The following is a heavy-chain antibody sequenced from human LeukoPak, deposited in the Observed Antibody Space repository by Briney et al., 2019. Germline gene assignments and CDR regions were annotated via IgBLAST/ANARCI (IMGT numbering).Heavy chain of an antibody. Sequence: GASVKVSCKASGYTFTGYYMHWVRQAPGQGLEWMGWINPNSGGTHYAQKFQGRVTMTRDTSISTAYMELSRLRSDDTAVYYCARDLYSSGWFVDYWGQGTLVTVSS. CDR2: INPNSGGT. CDR3: ARDLYSSGWFVDY. CDR1: GYTFTGYY. V-gene: IGHV1-2*02. J-gene: IGHJ4*02. D-gene: IGHD6-19*01.